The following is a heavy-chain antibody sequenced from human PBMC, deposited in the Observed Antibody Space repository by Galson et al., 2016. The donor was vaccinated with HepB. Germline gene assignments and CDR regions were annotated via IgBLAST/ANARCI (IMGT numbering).Heavy chain of an antibody. V-gene: IGHV4-39*01. CDR3: ARKGRYSAQLSVEM. CDR2: IYYSGNT. Sequence: TLSLTCAVSDGSIANNFWHWVRQTPGKGLEWIGNIYYSGNTYFNPSLRGRVTISVDTSKNQFSLKLSSVTAADTAVYYCARKGRYSAQLSVEMWGQGTLVTVSS. J-gene: IGHJ4*02. CDR1: DGSIANNF. D-gene: IGHD2-21*01.